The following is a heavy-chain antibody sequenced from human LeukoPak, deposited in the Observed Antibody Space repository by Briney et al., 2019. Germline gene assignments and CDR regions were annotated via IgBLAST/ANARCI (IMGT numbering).Heavy chain of an antibody. D-gene: IGHD5-24*01. J-gene: IGHJ3*02. V-gene: IGHV3-48*01. CDR1: GFTFSSYS. CDR3: ARERMATIIWDAFDI. Sequence: GGSLRLSCAASGFTFSSYSMNWVRQAPGKGLEWVSYISSSSSTIYYADSVKGRFTISRDNAKNSLYLQMNSLRAEDTAVYYCARERMATIIWDAFDIWDQGTMVTVSS. CDR2: ISSSSSTI.